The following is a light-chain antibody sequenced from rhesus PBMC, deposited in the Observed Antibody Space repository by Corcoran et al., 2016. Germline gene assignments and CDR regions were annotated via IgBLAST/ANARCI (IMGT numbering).Light chain of an antibody. V-gene: IGKV1S12*01. Sequence: DIQMTQSPSALSASVGDRVTISCRASQNIYSNLAWYQQKPGKAPNLLIYAASILQTGIPSLFSGSGSGTDCTLTISSLQPEDSAAYYCQHYYDNPFTFGPGTKLDIK. CDR2: AAS. CDR3: QHYYDNPFT. CDR1: QNIYSN. J-gene: IGKJ3*01.